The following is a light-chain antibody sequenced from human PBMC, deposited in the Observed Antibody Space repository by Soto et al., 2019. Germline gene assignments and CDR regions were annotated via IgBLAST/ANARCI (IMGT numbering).Light chain of an antibody. V-gene: IGLV2-14*03. J-gene: IGLJ2*01. Sequence: QSALTQPASVSGSPVQSITISCTGTSSDVGGYNYVSWYQQHPGKAPKLMIYDVSNRPSGVSNRFSGSKSGNTASLTISGLQAEDEADYYCCSYTSSSTPVVFGGGTQLTVL. CDR1: SSDVGGYNY. CDR3: CSYTSSSTPVV. CDR2: DVS.